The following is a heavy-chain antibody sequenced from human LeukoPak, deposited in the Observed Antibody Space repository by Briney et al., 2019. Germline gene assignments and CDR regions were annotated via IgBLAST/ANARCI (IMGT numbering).Heavy chain of an antibody. J-gene: IGHJ4*02. CDR1: AGSFSGYH. V-gene: IGHV4-34*01. D-gene: IGHD3-16*02. CDR2: INHSGSA. CDR3: ARVGSFYDYVWGSYRPSYYFDY. Sequence: SETLSLTCGVYAGSFSGYHWTWIRLRPGKGLEWIGDINHSGSAHYNPSLKSRVTISVDTSNNQFSLNLHSVTAADTAVYYCARVGSFYDYVWGSYRPSYYFDYWGQGTLVTVSS.